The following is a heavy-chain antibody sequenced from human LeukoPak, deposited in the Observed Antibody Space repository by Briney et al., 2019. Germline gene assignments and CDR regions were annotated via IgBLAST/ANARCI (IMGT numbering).Heavy chain of an antibody. Sequence: PGGSLRLSCAASGYPFSTFWMPWVRQATGKGLEWLANIIQDGSERYYVGSVKGRFTISRDNAKNSLYLQMNSLRAEDTAVYYCAREGASAISHAFDVWGQGTMVTVSS. D-gene: IGHD3-16*01. CDR2: IIQDGSER. V-gene: IGHV3-7*01. CDR3: AREGASAISHAFDV. J-gene: IGHJ3*01. CDR1: GYPFSTFW.